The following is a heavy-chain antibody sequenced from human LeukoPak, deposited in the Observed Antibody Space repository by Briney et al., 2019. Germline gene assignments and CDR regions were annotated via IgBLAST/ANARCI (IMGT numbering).Heavy chain of an antibody. Sequence: SETLSLTCTVSGFSFSGGYYWGWIRQPPGKGLEWVGNIYHSGSTYYNPSFKSRVTISVDTSKNHFSLKLSSVTAADTAVYYCAKVRSSWYSVDYWGQGTLVTVSS. CDR3: AKVRSSWYSVDY. V-gene: IGHV4-38-2*02. D-gene: IGHD6-13*01. CDR2: IYHSGST. J-gene: IGHJ4*02. CDR1: GFSFSGGYY.